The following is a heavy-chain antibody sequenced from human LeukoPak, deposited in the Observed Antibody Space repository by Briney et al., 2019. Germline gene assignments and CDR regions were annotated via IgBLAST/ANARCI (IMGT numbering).Heavy chain of an antibody. CDR3: ARGLGVGAYFDY. CDR1: GGSISSYY. J-gene: IGHJ4*02. V-gene: IGHV4-59*01. CDR2: IYYSGST. Sequence: PSETLSLTCTVSGGSISSYYWSWIRQPPGKGLEWIGYIYYSGSTNYNPSLKSRVTISVDTSKNQFSLKLSSVTAADTAVYYCARGLGVGAYFDYWGQGTLVTVSS. D-gene: IGHD1-26*01.